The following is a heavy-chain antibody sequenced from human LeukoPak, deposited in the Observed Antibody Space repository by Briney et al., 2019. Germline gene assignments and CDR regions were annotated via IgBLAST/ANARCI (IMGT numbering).Heavy chain of an antibody. Sequence: PSETLSLTCTVSGGSISSYYWSWIRQPAGKGLEWIGRIYTSGSTNYNPSLKSRVTMSVDTSKNQFSLKLSSVTAADTAVYCCARDRVIAVDGYYFDYWGQGTLVTVSS. CDR1: GGSISSYY. V-gene: IGHV4-4*07. J-gene: IGHJ4*02. CDR3: ARDRVIAVDGYYFDY. D-gene: IGHD6-19*01. CDR2: IYTSGST.